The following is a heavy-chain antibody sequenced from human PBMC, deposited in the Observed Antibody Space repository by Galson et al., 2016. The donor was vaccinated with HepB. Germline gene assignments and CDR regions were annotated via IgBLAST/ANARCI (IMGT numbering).Heavy chain of an antibody. Sequence: QSGAEVKKTGESLKISCKGSGYSFTSYWIGWVRQMPGKGLEWMGIIYPGDSDTRYSPSFQGHVTISADKSMSTAYRQWSSLKASDTAIYYCARQEGEGFLQLTSRYGMDVWGTGATVTVSS. CDR3: ARQEGEGFLQLTSRYGMDV. CDR1: GYSFTSYW. CDR2: IYPGDSDT. J-gene: IGHJ6*04. D-gene: IGHD1-1*01. V-gene: IGHV5-51*01.